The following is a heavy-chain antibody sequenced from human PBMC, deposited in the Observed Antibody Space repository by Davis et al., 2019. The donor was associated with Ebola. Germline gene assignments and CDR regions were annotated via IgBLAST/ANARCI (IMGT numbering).Heavy chain of an antibody. V-gene: IGHV3-48*04. CDR2: ISGSGNTI. J-gene: IGHJ5*01. Sequence: GESLKISCAASGFIFSSYAMSWVRQTPGKGLEWLSYISGSGNTIYYADSVKDRFTISRDNAKNLAFLDMHSLRVEDTAVYYCARGPPRRSWFDFWGQGALVIVSS. CDR1: GFIFSSYA. CDR3: ARGPPRRSWFDF.